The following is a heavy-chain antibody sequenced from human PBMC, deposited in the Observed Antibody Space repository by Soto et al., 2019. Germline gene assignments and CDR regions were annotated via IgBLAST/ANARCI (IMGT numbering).Heavy chain of an antibody. CDR1: GGSISSYY. Sequence: SETLSLTCTVSGGSISSYYWSWIRQPPGKGLEWIGYIYYSGSTNYNPSLKSRVTISVDTSKNQFSLRLSSVTAADTAEYYCARDCGRFLECYGMDVWGQGTTVTVSS. J-gene: IGHJ6*02. CDR3: ARDCGRFLECYGMDV. V-gene: IGHV4-59*01. D-gene: IGHD3-3*01. CDR2: IYYSGST.